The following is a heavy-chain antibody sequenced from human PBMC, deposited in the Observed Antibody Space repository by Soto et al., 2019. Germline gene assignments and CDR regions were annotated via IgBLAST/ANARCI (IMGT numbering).Heavy chain of an antibody. D-gene: IGHD3-10*01. CDR3: AKGTSSEFLLSFDD. CDR2: ITGSASHS. J-gene: IGHJ4*01. V-gene: IGHV3-23*01. Sequence: LRRSCLASGFPSSTYGFSTYAMTWVRQPPGKGLEWVSVITGSASHSYYAESVKGRFTISRDNSRNTLFLQMDSVRADDTAVYFCAKGTSSEFLLSFDDWGHGTLVTVSS. CDR1: GFPSSTYGFSTYA.